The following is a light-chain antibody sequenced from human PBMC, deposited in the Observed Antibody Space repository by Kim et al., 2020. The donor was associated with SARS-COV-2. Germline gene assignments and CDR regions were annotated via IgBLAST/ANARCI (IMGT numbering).Light chain of an antibody. CDR1: SSDVGGYNY. CDR3: SSYTSSSTLEV. J-gene: IGLJ1*01. V-gene: IGLV2-14*03. Sequence: SITISCNGTSSDVGGYNYVSWYQQHPGKAPKLMIYDVSNRPSGVSNRFSGSKSGNTASLTISGLQAEDEADYYCSSYTSSSTLEVFGTGTKVTVL. CDR2: DVS.